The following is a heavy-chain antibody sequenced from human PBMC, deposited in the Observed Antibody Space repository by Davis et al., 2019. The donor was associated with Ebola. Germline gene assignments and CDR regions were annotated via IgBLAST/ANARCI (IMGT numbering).Heavy chain of an antibody. CDR3: ARQGYCNSTSCNNWFDP. CDR2: IYPGDFDT. Sequence: GESLKISCKGSGYSFTNYWIGWVRQMPGKGLEWMGLIYPGDFDTRYSPSFQGQVTISVDKSISTAYLQWSSLKASDTAMYYCARQGYCNSTSCNNWFDPWGQGTLVTVSS. D-gene: IGHD2-2*01. J-gene: IGHJ5*02. V-gene: IGHV5-51*01. CDR1: GYSFTNYW.